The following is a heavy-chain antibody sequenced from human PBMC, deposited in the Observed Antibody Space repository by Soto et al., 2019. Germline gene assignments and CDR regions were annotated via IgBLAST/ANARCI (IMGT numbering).Heavy chain of an antibody. CDR3: ASPPHSSGWFPSGGFDP. J-gene: IGHJ5*02. CDR2: IYYSGST. D-gene: IGHD6-19*01. CDR1: GGSISSSSYY. Sequence: SETLSLPCTVSGGSISSSSYYWGWIRQPPGKGLEWIGSIYYSGSTYYNPSLKSRVTISVDTSKNQFSLKLSSVTAADTAVYYCASPPHSSGWFPSGGFDPWGQGTLVTVSS. V-gene: IGHV4-39*01.